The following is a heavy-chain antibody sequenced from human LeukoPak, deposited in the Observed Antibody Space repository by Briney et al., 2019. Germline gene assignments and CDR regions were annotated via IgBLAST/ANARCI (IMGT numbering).Heavy chain of an antibody. V-gene: IGHV3-23*01. CDR1: GFTFSSYW. CDR3: AKAMIVVVRTFDY. Sequence: GGSLRLSCAASGFTFSSYWMHWVRQAPGKGLEWVSAISGSGGSTYYADSVKGRFTISRDNSKNTLYLQMNSLRAEDTAVYYCAKAMIVVVRTFDYWGQGTLVTVSS. J-gene: IGHJ4*02. D-gene: IGHD3-22*01. CDR2: ISGSGGST.